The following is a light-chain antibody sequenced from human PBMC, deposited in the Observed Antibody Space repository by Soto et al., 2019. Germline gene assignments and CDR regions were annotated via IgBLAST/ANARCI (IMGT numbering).Light chain of an antibody. V-gene: IGLV2-14*01. CDR3: SSYTSTSTLV. CDR1: SSDVGGYNY. J-gene: IGLJ2*01. Sequence: QSALTQPASVSGSPGQSITISCTGASSDVGGYNYVSWYQQHPGKAPTLMIYEVRHRPSGVSNRFSGSKSGNTASLTISGLQAEDEADYYCSSYTSTSTLVFGGGTQLTVL. CDR2: EVR.